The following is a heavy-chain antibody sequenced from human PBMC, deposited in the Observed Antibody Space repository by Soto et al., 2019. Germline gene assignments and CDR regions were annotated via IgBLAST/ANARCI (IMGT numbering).Heavy chain of an antibody. J-gene: IGHJ6*02. V-gene: IGHV3-30*18. Sequence: LRLSCAASGFTFSSYGMHWVRQAPGKGLEWVAVISYDGSNKYYADSVKGRFTISRDNSKNTLYLQMNSLRAEDTAVYYCAKDRVRSFGVVPSIPDVWGQGTTVTVSS. D-gene: IGHD3-3*01. CDR1: GFTFSSYG. CDR3: AKDRVRSFGVVPSIPDV. CDR2: ISYDGSNK.